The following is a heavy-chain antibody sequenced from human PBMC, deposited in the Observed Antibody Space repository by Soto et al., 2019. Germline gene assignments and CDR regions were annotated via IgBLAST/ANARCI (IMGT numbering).Heavy chain of an antibody. CDR1: GFSFSRHS. CDR3: ARERGEYDSGWYIDR. V-gene: IGHV3-48*02. CDR2: LSSRSSLI. Sequence: EVQLVESGGGLVQPGGSLRLSCAASGFSFSRHSFNWVRQAPGHGLEWVAYLSSRSSLILYADSVRGRFVISRDNALNSLYLTMNSPRDEDTAIYYCARERGEYDSGWYIDRWGQGTPVTVSS. J-gene: IGHJ5*02. D-gene: IGHD6-19*01.